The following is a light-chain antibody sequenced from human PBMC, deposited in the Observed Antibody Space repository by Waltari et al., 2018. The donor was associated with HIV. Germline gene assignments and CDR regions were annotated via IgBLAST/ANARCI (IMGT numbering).Light chain of an antibody. CDR1: NSDIGGHNS. V-gene: IGLV2-14*01. Sequence: QSALTQPASVSGSPGQSITISCTGTNSDIGGHNSVAWYQQHPGKAPKLIIYDVSNRRAGFADRFSASKAGNTASLTISGLQAEDEADYYCKSSTTRSTPCVFGSGTKVTVL. CDR3: KSSTTRSTPCV. CDR2: DVS. J-gene: IGLJ1*01.